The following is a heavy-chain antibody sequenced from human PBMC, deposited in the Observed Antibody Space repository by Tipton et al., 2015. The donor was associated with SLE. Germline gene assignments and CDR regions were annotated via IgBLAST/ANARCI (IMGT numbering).Heavy chain of an antibody. CDR3: AREGGYSYGIDY. CDR1: GFTFSSYW. V-gene: IGHV4-34*01. Sequence: LRLSCAASGFTFSSYWMSWVRQAPGKGLEWIGEINHSGSTNYNPSLKSRVTISVDTSKNQFSLKLSSVTAADTAVYYCAREGGYSYGIDYWGQGTLVTVSS. CDR2: INHSGST. J-gene: IGHJ4*02. D-gene: IGHD5-18*01.